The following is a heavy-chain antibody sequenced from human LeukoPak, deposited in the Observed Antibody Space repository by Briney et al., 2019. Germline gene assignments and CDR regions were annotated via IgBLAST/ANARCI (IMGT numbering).Heavy chain of an antibody. V-gene: IGHV3-15*01. J-gene: IGHJ4*02. Sequence: GGSLRLSCATSGFIFTNAWMNWVRQAPGKGLEWVGRIKSKTDGGTTDYAAPVKGRFTISRDNSKNTLHLQMNSLRAEDTAVYYCARHSTTYYDFWSGYPDWGQGTLVTVSS. CDR1: GFIFTNAW. CDR3: ARHSTTYYDFWSGYPD. CDR2: IKSKTDGGTT. D-gene: IGHD3-3*01.